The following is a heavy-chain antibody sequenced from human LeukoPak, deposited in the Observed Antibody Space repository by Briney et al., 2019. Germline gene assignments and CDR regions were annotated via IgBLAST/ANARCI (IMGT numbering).Heavy chain of an antibody. CDR2: ISYDGSNE. V-gene: IGHV3-30*04. Sequence: SGRSLRLSCAASGFTFSNYVIHWVRQAPGKGLEWVAIISYDGSNEYYADSVKGRFTISRDNSKNTLYLQMNSLRAEDTAVYYCARDKNRVDFWSGYTWASYCFDYWGQGTLVTVSS. J-gene: IGHJ4*02. CDR3: ARDKNRVDFWSGYTWASYCFDY. D-gene: IGHD3-3*01. CDR1: GFTFSNYV.